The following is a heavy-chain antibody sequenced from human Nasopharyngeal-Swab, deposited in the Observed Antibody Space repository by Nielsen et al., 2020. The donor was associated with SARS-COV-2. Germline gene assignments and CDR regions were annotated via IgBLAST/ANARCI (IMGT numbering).Heavy chain of an antibody. CDR2: IYYSGST. CDR3: ARVYSTTAHYYYGMDV. J-gene: IGHJ6*02. D-gene: IGHD2-2*01. V-gene: IGHV4-59*01. CDR1: GGSISSYY. Sequence: SETLSLTCTVSGGSISSYYWSWIRQPPGKGLEWIGYIYYSGSTNYNPSLKSRVTISVGTSKNQFSLKLSSVTAADTAVYYCARVYSTTAHYYYGMDVWGQGTTVTVSS.